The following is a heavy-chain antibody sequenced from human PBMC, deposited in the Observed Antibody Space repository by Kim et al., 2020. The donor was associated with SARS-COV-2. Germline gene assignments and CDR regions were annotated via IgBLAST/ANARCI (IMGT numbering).Heavy chain of an antibody. D-gene: IGHD3-16*02. J-gene: IGHJ4*02. Sequence: YTSGRTNYNPTPQSRVTMSVDMSKNQFSLKLSSVTAAGTAVYYCASALGHWGQGTLVTVSS. V-gene: IGHV4-4*07. CDR2: YTSGRT. CDR3: ASALGH.